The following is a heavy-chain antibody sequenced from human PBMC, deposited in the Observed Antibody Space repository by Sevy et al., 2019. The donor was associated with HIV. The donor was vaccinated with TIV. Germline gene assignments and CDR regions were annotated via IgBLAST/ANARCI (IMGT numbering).Heavy chain of an antibody. J-gene: IGHJ4*02. Sequence: GGSLRLSCAASGFTFSYYAMSWVRQAPGKGLEWVSAISGSGGSTYYSVSVKGRFTISRDSSKNTLDLQMNSVRAEDTVLDTCAKDEEVHILTGADYWGQGTLVTVSS. V-gene: IGHV3-23*01. CDR1: GFTFSYYA. CDR3: AKDEEVHILTGADY. CDR2: ISGSGGST. D-gene: IGHD3-9*01.